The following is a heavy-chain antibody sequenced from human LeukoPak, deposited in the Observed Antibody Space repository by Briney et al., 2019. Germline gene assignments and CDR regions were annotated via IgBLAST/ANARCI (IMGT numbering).Heavy chain of an antibody. D-gene: IGHD1-26*01. J-gene: IGHJ3*02. Sequence: GGSLRLSCAASGFTFSDHYMDWVRQAPGKGLEWVGRIRNKANRYTTEYAASVKGRFTCSRDDSKNSLYLQMNSLKTEDTAMYYCARTSGSYSGGAFDIWGRGTMVTVSS. V-gene: IGHV3-72*01. CDR2: IRNKANRYTT. CDR3: ARTSGSYSGGAFDI. CDR1: GFTFSDHY.